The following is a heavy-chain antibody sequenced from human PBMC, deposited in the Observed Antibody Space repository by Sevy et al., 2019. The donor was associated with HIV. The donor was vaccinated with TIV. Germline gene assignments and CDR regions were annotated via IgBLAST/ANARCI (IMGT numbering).Heavy chain of an antibody. D-gene: IGHD2-2*02. CDR3: ARGDIVVVPAAIRGFDYSWFDH. CDR2: IKQDGSEK. Sequence: GGSLRLSCAASGFTFSSYWMSWVRQAPGKGLEWVANIKQDGSEKYYVDSVKGRFTISRDNAKNSLYLQMNSLRAEDTAVYYCARGDIVVVPAAIRGFDYSWFDHWGQGTLVTVSS. CDR1: GFTFSSYW. V-gene: IGHV3-7*01. J-gene: IGHJ5*02.